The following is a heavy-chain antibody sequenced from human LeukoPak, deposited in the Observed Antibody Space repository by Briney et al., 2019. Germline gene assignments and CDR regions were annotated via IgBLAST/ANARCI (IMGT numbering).Heavy chain of an antibody. Sequence: ASVKVSCKASGYTFTSHGISWVRQAPGQGLEWMGWISAYNGNTNYAQKLQGRVTMTTDTSTSTAYMELRSLRSDDTAVYYCARAVSIAAAGTVDYWGQGTLVTVSS. CDR2: ISAYNGNT. D-gene: IGHD6-13*01. CDR1: GYTFTSHG. J-gene: IGHJ4*02. V-gene: IGHV1-18*01. CDR3: ARAVSIAAAGTVDY.